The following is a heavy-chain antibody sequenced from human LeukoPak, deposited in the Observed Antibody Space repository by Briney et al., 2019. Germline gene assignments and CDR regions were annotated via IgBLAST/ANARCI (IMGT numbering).Heavy chain of an antibody. J-gene: IGHJ5*02. V-gene: IGHV3-30*18. CDR2: ISYDGSNK. Sequence: GRSLRLSCAASGFTFSSYGMHWVRQAPGKGLEWVAVISYDGSNKYYAGSVKGRFTISRDNSKNTLYLQMNSLRAEDTAVYYCAKVVPDQLLWGWFDPWGQGTLVTVSS. CDR1: GFTFSSYG. CDR3: AKVVPDQLLWGWFDP. D-gene: IGHD2-2*01.